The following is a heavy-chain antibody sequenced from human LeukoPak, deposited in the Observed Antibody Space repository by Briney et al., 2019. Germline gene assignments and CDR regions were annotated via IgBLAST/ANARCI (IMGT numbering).Heavy chain of an antibody. V-gene: IGHV3-21*01. Sequence: GGSLRLSCAASGFTFSSHTMNWVRQAPGKGLEWVSSISPSGNYIYYADSVEGRFTISRHNAKNSLYLQMNSLRAEDTAVYYCTRDLSSSTSCYSYWGQGTLVTVSS. CDR3: TRDLSSSTSCYSY. CDR2: ISPSGNYI. CDR1: GFTFSSHT. D-gene: IGHD2-2*01. J-gene: IGHJ4*02.